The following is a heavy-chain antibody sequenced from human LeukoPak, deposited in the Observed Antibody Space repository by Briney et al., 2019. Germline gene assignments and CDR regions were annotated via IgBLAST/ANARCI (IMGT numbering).Heavy chain of an antibody. J-gene: IGHJ4*02. D-gene: IGHD2-2*01. CDR1: GGSFSGYY. Sequence: SETLSLTCAVYGGSFSGYYWSWIRQPPGKGLEWIGEINHSGSTNYNPSLKSRVTISVDTSKNQFSLKLSSVTAADTAVYYCARETPPGQLLQGISHYFDYWGQGTLVTVSS. CDR3: ARETPPGQLLQGISHYFDY. CDR2: INHSGST. V-gene: IGHV4-34*01.